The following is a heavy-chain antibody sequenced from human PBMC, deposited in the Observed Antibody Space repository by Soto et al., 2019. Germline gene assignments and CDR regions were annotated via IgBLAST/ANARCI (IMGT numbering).Heavy chain of an antibody. CDR1: GFAVSSNY. V-gene: IGHV3-53*01. J-gene: IGHJ4*02. CDR3: AKASGSAWVPFDT. Sequence: GGSLRLSCAASGFAVSSNYMSWVRQAPGKGLEWVSMIYSGGTTYYADSVEGRFTISRDNSKNTLYLQMSSLSAEDTAVYYWAKASGSAWVPFDTWGPGTLVTVSS. CDR2: IYSGGTT. D-gene: IGHD6-25*01.